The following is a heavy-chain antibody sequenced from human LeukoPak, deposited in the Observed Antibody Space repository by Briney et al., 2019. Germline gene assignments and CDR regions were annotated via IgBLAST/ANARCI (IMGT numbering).Heavy chain of an antibody. CDR1: GGTFSSYA. Sequence: ASVKVSCKASGGTFSSYAISWVRQAPGQGLEWMGRIIPILGIANYAQKFQGRVTITADKPTRIAYMDLSSLRSEDTAVYYCARGFRDIAMVTHAFDIWGQGTMVTVSS. CDR3: ARGFRDIAMVTHAFDI. V-gene: IGHV1-69*04. CDR2: IIPILGIA. J-gene: IGHJ3*02. D-gene: IGHD5-18*01.